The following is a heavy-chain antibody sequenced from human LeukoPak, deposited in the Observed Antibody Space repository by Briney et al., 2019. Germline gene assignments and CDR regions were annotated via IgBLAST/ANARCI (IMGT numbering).Heavy chain of an antibody. Sequence: SETLSLTCAVYGGSFSGYYWSWIRQPPGRGLEWIGSIHYSGSTSYNPSLKSRVTISVDTSKNQFSLKLNSVTAADTAVYYCARRVYSSSWSYYFDYWGQGTLVTVSS. CDR3: ARRVYSSSWSYYFDY. CDR2: IHYSGST. CDR1: GGSFSGYY. V-gene: IGHV4-59*01. J-gene: IGHJ4*02. D-gene: IGHD6-13*01.